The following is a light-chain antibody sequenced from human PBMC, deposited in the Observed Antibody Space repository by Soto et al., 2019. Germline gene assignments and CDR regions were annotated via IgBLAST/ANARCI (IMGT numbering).Light chain of an antibody. Sequence: EIVLTQSPGTLSLSPGGRAALSCRSSQSVSSNYLAWYQQKPGQAPRLLIYGASSRATGIPDRFSGSGSGTDFTLTISRLEPEDFVVYYCQQYGSSPPLTFGGGTKVDI. CDR2: GAS. CDR1: QSVSSNY. V-gene: IGKV3-20*01. J-gene: IGKJ4*01. CDR3: QQYGSSPPLT.